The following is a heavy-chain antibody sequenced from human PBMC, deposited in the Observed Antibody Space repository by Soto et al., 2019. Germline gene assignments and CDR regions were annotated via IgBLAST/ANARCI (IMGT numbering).Heavy chain of an antibody. CDR3: ATKGDSGSI. Sequence: EVQVVESGGGLVQPGGSLRLSCAVSGFSFTTYWMTWVRQAPGRGLEWVANISPGGIATHYVDSVKGRFTISGDNAKTSVYLQMNSLRADDTAVYYCATKGDSGSIWGQGTLVTVSS. J-gene: IGHJ4*02. D-gene: IGHD3-22*01. V-gene: IGHV3-7*01. CDR1: GFSFTTYW. CDR2: ISPGGIAT.